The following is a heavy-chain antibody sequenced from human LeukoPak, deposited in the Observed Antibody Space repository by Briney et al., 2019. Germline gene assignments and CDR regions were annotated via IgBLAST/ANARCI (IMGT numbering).Heavy chain of an antibody. CDR2: IIPIFGIA. CDR3: ARDRDIVVVPAAKGGWFDP. D-gene: IGHD2-2*01. Sequence: SVKVSCKASGGTFSSYAISWVRQAPGQGLEWMGRIIPIFGIANYAQKFQGRVTITADKSTSTAYMELSSLRSEDAAVYYCARDRDIVVVPAAKGGWFDPWGQGTLVTVSS. V-gene: IGHV1-69*04. J-gene: IGHJ5*02. CDR1: GGTFSSYA.